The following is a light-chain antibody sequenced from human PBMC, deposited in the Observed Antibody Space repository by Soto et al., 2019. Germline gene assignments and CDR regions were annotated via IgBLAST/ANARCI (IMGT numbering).Light chain of an antibody. CDR2: GAS. CDR1: QSVSSSY. J-gene: IGKJ5*01. Sequence: EIVMTPSPATLSVSPGERATLSCRASQSVSSSYLAWYQQKPGQAPRLLIYGASTRATGIPARFSGSGSGTEFTLTISSLQSEDFAVYYCQQYNNWQITFGQGTRREIK. CDR3: QQYNNWQIT. V-gene: IGKV3D-15*01.